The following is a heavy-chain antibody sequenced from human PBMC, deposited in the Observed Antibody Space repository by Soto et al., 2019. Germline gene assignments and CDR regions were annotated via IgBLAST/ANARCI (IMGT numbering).Heavy chain of an antibody. J-gene: IGHJ4*02. V-gene: IGHV4-59*01. Sequence: SETLSLTCTVSGGSISSYYWSWIRPPPGRGLEWIGYIYYSGSTNYNPSLKSRVTISVDTSKNQSSLKLSSVTAADTAVYYCARVDADSSGWPRFDYWGQGTLVTVSS. D-gene: IGHD6-19*01. CDR1: GGSISSYY. CDR2: IYYSGST. CDR3: ARVDADSSGWPRFDY.